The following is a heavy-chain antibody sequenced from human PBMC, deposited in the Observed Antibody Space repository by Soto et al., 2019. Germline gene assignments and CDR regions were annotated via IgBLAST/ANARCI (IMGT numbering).Heavy chain of an antibody. D-gene: IGHD2-21*02. CDR3: ASPMLTAANDACDI. CDR1: GLTFSSHL. V-gene: IGHV3-48*03. J-gene: IGHJ3*02. CDR2: ISSTGNTI. Sequence: GSPRLYCAASGLTFSSHLMHWVRPAPGKGMEWVSYISSTGNTIYYADSVKGRFTISRDNSKNSLYLQMNSLRAEDTAVYYCASPMLTAANDACDIWGQGTRVTVSS.